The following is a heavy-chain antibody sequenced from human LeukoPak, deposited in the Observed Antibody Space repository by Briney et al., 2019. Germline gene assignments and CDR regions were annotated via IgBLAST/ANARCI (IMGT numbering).Heavy chain of an antibody. D-gene: IGHD3-10*01. CDR2: IYSHGGT. CDR1: GDSIRSYY. Sequence: SETLSLICNVSGDSIRSYYWSWIRQPPGKGLEWIGYIYSHGGTKYNPSLKSRVTISLDTSKNQVSLKLTSVTAANTAVYYCTRGRGSGSYWHYYYYGADVWGQGTTVSVSS. J-gene: IGHJ6*02. CDR3: TRGRGSGSYWHYYYYGADV. V-gene: IGHV4-59*12.